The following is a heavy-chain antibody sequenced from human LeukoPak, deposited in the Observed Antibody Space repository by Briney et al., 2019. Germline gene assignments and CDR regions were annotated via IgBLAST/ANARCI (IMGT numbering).Heavy chain of an antibody. CDR3: ARGGYYGSGNDFRFDP. J-gene: IGHJ5*02. CDR1: GGSISSGSYY. CDR2: IFYSGST. D-gene: IGHD3-10*01. Sequence: SQTLSLTCTVSGGSISSGSYYWGWIRQPPGEGLEWIGNIFYSGSTYYSPSLRSRVTISLDTSKNQFSLKLSSVTAADTAVYYCARGGYYGSGNDFRFDPWGQGTLVTVSS. V-gene: IGHV4-39*07.